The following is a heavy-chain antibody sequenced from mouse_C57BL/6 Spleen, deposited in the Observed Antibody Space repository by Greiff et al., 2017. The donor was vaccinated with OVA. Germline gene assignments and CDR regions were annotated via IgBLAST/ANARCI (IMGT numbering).Heavy chain of an antibody. CDR2: IYPSDSET. Sequence: QVQLQHPGAELVRPGSSVKLSCKASGYTFTSYWMDWVKQRPGQGLEWIGNIYPSDSETHYNQKFKDKATLTVDKSSSTAYMQLSSLTSEDSAVYYCARGGYGNYAGYFDVWGTGTTVTVSS. D-gene: IGHD2-1*01. V-gene: IGHV1-61*01. CDR3: ARGGYGNYAGYFDV. J-gene: IGHJ1*03. CDR1: GYTFTSYW.